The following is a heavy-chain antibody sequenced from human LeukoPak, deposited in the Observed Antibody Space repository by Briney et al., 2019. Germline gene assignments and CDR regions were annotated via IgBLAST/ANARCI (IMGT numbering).Heavy chain of an antibody. CDR1: GYNFNTYG. CDR2: ISSSTGNT. Sequence: ASVKVSCKASGYNFNTYGISWVRQAPGQGREWMGWISSSTGNTKYAQKLQDRVTMTTDTSTSTAYLYLRNLRSDDTAVYYCVRLPLGYCSSTSCLDWGQGTLVTVSS. J-gene: IGHJ4*02. D-gene: IGHD2-2*01. CDR3: VRLPLGYCSSTSCLD. V-gene: IGHV1-18*01.